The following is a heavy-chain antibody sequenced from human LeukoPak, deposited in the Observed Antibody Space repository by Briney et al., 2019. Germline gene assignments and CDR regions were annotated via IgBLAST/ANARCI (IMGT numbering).Heavy chain of an antibody. Sequence: VASVKVSCKASGYTFTGYYMHWVRQAPGQGLEWMGWINPNSGGTNYTQKFQGRVTMTRDTSISTAYMELSGLRSDDTAVYYCARLVDIVVGPSVDVWGKGTTVTVSS. V-gene: IGHV1-2*02. J-gene: IGHJ6*04. CDR1: GYTFTGYY. CDR2: INPNSGGT. CDR3: ARLVDIVVGPSVDV. D-gene: IGHD2-2*01.